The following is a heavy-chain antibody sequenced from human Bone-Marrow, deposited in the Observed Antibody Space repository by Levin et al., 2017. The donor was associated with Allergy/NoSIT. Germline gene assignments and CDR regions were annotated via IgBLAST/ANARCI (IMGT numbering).Heavy chain of an antibody. J-gene: IGHJ4*02. V-gene: IGHV3-23*01. CDR3: AKSPVGCGGDCYLNY. CDR2: ISGSGDST. Sequence: PGGSLRLSCAGSGFTFSNYEMSWVRQAPGKGLEWVSAISGSGDSTSYADSVKGRFTISRDNSKNTLSLQMSSLRGDDTAVYYCAKSPVGCGGDCYLNYWGQGTLVTVSS. D-gene: IGHD2-21*01. CDR1: GFTFSNYE.